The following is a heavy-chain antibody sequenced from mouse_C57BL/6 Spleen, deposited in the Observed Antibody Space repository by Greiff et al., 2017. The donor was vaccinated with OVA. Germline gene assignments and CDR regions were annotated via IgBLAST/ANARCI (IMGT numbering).Heavy chain of an antibody. Sequence: VQLQQSGPGLVAPSQSLSITCTVSGFSLTSYGVHWVRQPPGKGLEWLVVIWSDGSTPYNSALKSRLSISKDNSKSQVFLKMNSLQTDDTAMYYCASLDSSGYWFAYWGQGTLVTVSA. CDR3: ASLDSSGYWFAY. D-gene: IGHD3-2*02. V-gene: IGHV2-6*03. CDR2: IWSDGST. CDR1: GFSLTSYG. J-gene: IGHJ3*01.